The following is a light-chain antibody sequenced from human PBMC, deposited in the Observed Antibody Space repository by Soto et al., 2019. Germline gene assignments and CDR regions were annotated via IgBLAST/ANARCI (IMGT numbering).Light chain of an antibody. CDR2: KVS. CDR3: SSYTSSSPRV. J-gene: IGLJ1*01. Sequence: QSALTQPASVSVSPGQSITISCTGTSSDVGGYNYVSWYQQHPGKAPKLMIYKVSNRPSGASNRFSGSKSGNTASLTISGLQAEDEADYYCSSYTSSSPRVFGTGTKLTVL. V-gene: IGLV2-14*01. CDR1: SSDVGGYNY.